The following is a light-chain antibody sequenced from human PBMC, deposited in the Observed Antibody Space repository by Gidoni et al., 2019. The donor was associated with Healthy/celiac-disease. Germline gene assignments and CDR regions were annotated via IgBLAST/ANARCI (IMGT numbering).Light chain of an antibody. CDR2: DAS. V-gene: IGKV3-11*01. Sequence: EIVLTQSPATLSLSPGERATLSCRASQSVSSYLAWYQQKPGQAPRLLIYDASNRATGIPARFSGSGSGTDFTLTISSREPEDCAVYYCQQRSNGPPLLTFGGGTKVEIK. CDR3: QQRSNGPPLLT. J-gene: IGKJ4*01. CDR1: QSVSSY.